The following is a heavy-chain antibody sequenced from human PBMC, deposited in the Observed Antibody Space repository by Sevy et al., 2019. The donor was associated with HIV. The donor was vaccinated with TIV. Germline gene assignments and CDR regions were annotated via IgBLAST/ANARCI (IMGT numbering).Heavy chain of an antibody. CDR2: IYYNGHI. Sequence: SETLSLTCTVSGGSITSVYWNWIRQPPGKGLEWIANIYYNGHINYNPSLTSRVTLSLDTSKNQFSLRLSSVTAADTAMYYCEGENAWGRGYSWGQGTLVTVSS. J-gene: IGHJ4*02. CDR1: GGSITSVY. CDR3: EGENAWGRGYS. D-gene: IGHD1-26*01. V-gene: IGHV4-59*08.